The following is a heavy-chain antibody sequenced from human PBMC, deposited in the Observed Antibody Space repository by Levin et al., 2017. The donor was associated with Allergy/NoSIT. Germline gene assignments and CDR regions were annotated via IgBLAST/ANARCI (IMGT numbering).Heavy chain of an antibody. D-gene: IGHD4-11*01. J-gene: IGHJ4*02. CDR2: IIPIFGTA. CDR3: ARGLLVTYSNYVRAAYYFDY. CDR1: GGTFSSYA. V-gene: IGHV1-69*01. Sequence: PGESLKISCKASGGTFSSYAISWVRQAPGQGLEWMGGIIPIFGTANYAQKFQGRVTITADESTSTAYMELSSLRSEDTAVYYCARGLLVTYSNYVRAAYYFDYWGQGTLVTVSS.